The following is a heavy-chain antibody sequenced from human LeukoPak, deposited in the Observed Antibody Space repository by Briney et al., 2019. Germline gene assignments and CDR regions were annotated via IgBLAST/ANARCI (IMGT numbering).Heavy chain of an antibody. J-gene: IGHJ6*03. V-gene: IGHV3-53*01. CDR1: GFTVSSSY. D-gene: IGHD6-13*01. CDR2: IYSGGST. CDR3: AKNLDQQLVGDYSYMDV. Sequence: GGSLRLSCAASGFTVSSSYMTWVRQAPGKGLEWVSVIYSGGSTYYADSVKGRFTFSRDNSKNTLYLQMNSLRAEDTAVYYCAKNLDQQLVGDYSYMDVWGRGTTVTVSS.